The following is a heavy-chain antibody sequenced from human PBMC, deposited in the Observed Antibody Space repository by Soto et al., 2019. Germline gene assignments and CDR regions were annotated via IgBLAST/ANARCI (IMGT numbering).Heavy chain of an antibody. Sequence: SETLSLTCAVYGGSFSGYYWSWIRQPPGKGLEWIGEINHSGSTNYNPSLKSRVTISVDTSKNQFSLKLSSVTAADTAVYYCARPDITGTTTGGAPFDYWGQGTLVTVSS. CDR2: INHSGST. J-gene: IGHJ4*02. CDR3: ARPDITGTTTGGAPFDY. D-gene: IGHD1-7*01. CDR1: GGSFSGYY. V-gene: IGHV4-34*01.